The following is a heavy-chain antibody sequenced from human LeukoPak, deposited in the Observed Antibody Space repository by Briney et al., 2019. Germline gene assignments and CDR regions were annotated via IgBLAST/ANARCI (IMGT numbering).Heavy chain of an antibody. CDR3: ARKGLGGELGGFDS. CDR2: ISSSGSTI. CDR1: GFTFSSYE. V-gene: IGHV3-48*03. J-gene: IGHJ4*02. D-gene: IGHD1-7*01. Sequence: QPGGSLRLSCAASGFTFSSYEMNWVRQAPGKGLEWVSYISSSGSTIYYADSVKGRFTISRDNAKNSLYLQMNSLRVEDTALYHCARKGLGGELGGFDSWGQGTLVTVSS.